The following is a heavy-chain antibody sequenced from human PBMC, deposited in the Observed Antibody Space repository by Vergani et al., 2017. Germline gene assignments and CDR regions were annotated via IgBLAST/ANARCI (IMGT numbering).Heavy chain of an antibody. J-gene: IGHJ5*02. D-gene: IGHD1/OR15-1a*01. CDR2: ISDGGETK. V-gene: IGHV3-11*01. Sequence: QVQLVASGGGLVRPGGSLRLSCAASGFIFSDYYMTWIRQTPGKGLEWLAHISDGGETKMYAESLKGRFTVSRDNTKYLLILQMKTLKVDDTATYYCGRKQSPASLMDKPIDIWGQGTLVTVSS. CDR1: GFIFSDYY. CDR3: GRKQSPASLMDKPIDI.